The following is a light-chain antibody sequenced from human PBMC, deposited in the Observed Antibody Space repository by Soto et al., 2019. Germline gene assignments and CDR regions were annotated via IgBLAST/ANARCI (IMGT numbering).Light chain of an antibody. CDR1: DDIINS. Sequence: DIQVTQSPSSLSASVGDRVTITCQASDDIINSLNWYQQKPGKAPKLLIHDASILQTGVPSRFSGGGSGTDFTFTINSLQPEDIATYYCQQYDILPITFSGGTKVDIK. CDR3: QQYDILPIT. V-gene: IGKV1-33*01. CDR2: DAS. J-gene: IGKJ4*01.